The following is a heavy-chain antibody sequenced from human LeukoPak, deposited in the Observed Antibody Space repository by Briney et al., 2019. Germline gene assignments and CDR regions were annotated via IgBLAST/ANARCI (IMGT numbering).Heavy chain of an antibody. CDR3: ARLDPQIDC. J-gene: IGHJ4*02. CDR1: GGSISSSSYY. V-gene: IGHV4-39*01. Sequence: PSETLSLTCTVSGGSISSSSYYWGWIRQPPGKGLEWIGSIYYSGSTYYNLSLKSRVTISVDTSKNQFSLKLSSVTAADTAVYYCARLDPQIDCWGQGTLVTVSS. CDR2: IYYSGST.